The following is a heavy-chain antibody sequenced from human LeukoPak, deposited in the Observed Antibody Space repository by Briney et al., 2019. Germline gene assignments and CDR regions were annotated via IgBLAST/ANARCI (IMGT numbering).Heavy chain of an antibody. CDR2: ISSNGGNT. CDR1: GFTFGSFG. CDR3: VRDPQYYYDSSAGHDAFDI. J-gene: IGHJ3*02. D-gene: IGHD3-22*01. V-gene: IGHV3-64*05. Sequence: GGSLRLSCSASGFTFGSFGLHWVRQAPAKGLEFVSGISSNGGNTYYADSVKGRFTISRDNSKNTLYFQMSSLRAEDTAVYYCVRDPQYYYDSSAGHDAFDIWGQGTMVTVSS.